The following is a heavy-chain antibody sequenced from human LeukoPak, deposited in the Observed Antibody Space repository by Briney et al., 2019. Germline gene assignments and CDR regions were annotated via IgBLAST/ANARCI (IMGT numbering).Heavy chain of an antibody. V-gene: IGHV3-74*01. Sequence: GGSLRLSCTASGFTFGDYAMSWFRHAPGKGLVWISRINSDGRSTNYADSVKGRFNISRDDAKNTLYLQMNDLRAEDTAVYYCAAAVAAAPGAYWGQGTLVTVSS. CDR1: GFTFGDYA. J-gene: IGHJ4*02. CDR2: INSDGRST. D-gene: IGHD6-13*01. CDR3: AAAVAAAPGAY.